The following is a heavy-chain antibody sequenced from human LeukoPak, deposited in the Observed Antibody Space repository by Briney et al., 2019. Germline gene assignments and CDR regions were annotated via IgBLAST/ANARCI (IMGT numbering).Heavy chain of an antibody. D-gene: IGHD2-21*01. CDR1: GGSFNSSNW. CDR3: ARAPIVVALNAFDI. V-gene: IGHV4-4*02. J-gene: IGHJ3*02. Sequence: PSGTLSLTCAVSGGSFNSSNWWSWVRQPPGKGLEWIGEIYHSGSTNYNPSLKSRVTISVDKSKNQFSLKLSSVTAADTAVYYCARAPIVVALNAFDIGGQGTMVTVSS. CDR2: IYHSGST.